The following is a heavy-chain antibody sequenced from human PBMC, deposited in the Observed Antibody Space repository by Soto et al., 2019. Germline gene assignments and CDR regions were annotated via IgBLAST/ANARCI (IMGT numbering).Heavy chain of an antibody. V-gene: IGHV3-30*04. CDR1: GFTFSIYA. CDR2: ISKDGRNT. D-gene: IGHD3-3*01. J-gene: IGHJ6*02. Sequence: PGGSLRLSCAASGFTFSIYAMHWVRQAPGKGLDWVTVISKDGRNTYYADSVKGRFTISRDNSKNTLFLQMNSLRPEDTAAHYCPHLYDFWSGYSASHYYYSGIDVWGHGTPAT. CDR3: PHLYDFWSGYSASHYYYSGIDV.